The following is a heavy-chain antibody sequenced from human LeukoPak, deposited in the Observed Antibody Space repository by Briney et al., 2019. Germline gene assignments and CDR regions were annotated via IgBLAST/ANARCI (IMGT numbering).Heavy chain of an antibody. J-gene: IGHJ6*03. CDR2: ISSNGGST. CDR1: GFTFSSYA. Sequence: GGSLRLSCAASGFTFSSYAMHWVRQAPGKGLEYVSAISSNGGSTYYANSVKGRFTISRDNSKNTLYLQMGSPRAEDMAVYYCASSYDFWSGPDVWGKGTTVTVSS. V-gene: IGHV3-64*01. CDR3: ASSYDFWSGPDV. D-gene: IGHD3-3*01.